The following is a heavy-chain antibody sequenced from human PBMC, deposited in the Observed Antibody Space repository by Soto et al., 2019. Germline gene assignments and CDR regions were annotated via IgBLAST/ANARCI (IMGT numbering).Heavy chain of an antibody. Sequence: QVQLQESGPRLVKPSQDLSLTCTVSGGSINSGAYHWSWVRQHPGKGLEWIGAISYRGTTYSNPPLPSRMTMSVDPSKTQLSLKLSSVTAADTAVYYCARMSATGTRWFDPWGPGTLVTVSS. CDR2: ISYRGTT. CDR3: ARMSATGTRWFDP. J-gene: IGHJ5*02. V-gene: IGHV4-31*03. D-gene: IGHD1-1*01. CDR1: GGSINSGAYH.